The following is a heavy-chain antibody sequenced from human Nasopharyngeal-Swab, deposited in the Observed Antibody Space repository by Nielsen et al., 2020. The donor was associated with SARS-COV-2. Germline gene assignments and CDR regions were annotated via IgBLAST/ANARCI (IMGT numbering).Heavy chain of an antibody. CDR1: RVTGRSNY. CDR3: ARGGGDDYVWGSYNYYFDY. J-gene: IGHJ4*02. Sequence: GFLKISCAASRVTGRSNYMSWVRQAPGKGLEWVSVIYSGGSTYYADSVKGRFTISRDNSKNTLYLQMNSLRAEDTAVYYCARGGGDDYVWGSYNYYFDYWGQGTLVTVSS. CDR2: IYSGGST. V-gene: IGHV3-53*01. D-gene: IGHD3-16*01.